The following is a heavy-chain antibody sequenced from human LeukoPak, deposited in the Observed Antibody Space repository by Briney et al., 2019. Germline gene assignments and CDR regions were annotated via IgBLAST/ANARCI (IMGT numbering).Heavy chain of an antibody. J-gene: IGHJ4*02. CDR2: VHYGGNT. V-gene: IGHV4-59*12. CDR3: ARGNSYGSPTLDH. CDR1: GGSISSYY. Sequence: PSETLSLTCTVSGGSISSYYWSWIRQPPGKGLEWIGSVHYGGNTYSNPSLTSRLTISKDTSRNQISLKLSSVAVADTAVYYCARGNSYGSPTLDHWGQGTLVTVSS. D-gene: IGHD5-18*01.